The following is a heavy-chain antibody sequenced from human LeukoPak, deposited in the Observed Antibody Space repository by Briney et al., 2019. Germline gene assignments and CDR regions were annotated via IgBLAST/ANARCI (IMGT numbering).Heavy chain of an antibody. CDR1: GFTFSSYS. V-gene: IGHV3-21*01. J-gene: IGHJ4*02. D-gene: IGHD3-22*01. Sequence: GGSLRLSCAASGFTFSSYSMNWVRQAPGKGLEWVSSISSSSSYIYYADSVKGRFTISRDNAKNSLYLQMNSLRAEDTAVYYCARVVEYYDSSGYYSGFDYWGQGTLVTVS. CDR3: ARVVEYYDSSGYYSGFDY. CDR2: ISSSSSYI.